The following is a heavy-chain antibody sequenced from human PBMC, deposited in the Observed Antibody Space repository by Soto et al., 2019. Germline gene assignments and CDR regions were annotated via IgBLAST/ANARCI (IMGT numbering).Heavy chain of an antibody. CDR1: GGTFSSYA. Sequence: GASVKVSCKASGGTFSSYAISWVRQAPGQGLEWMGGIIPIFGTANYAQKFQGRVTITADESTSTAYMELSSLRSEDTAVYYCARDSSQRGATLHYYYSGMDVWGQGTTGTVSS. CDR3: ARDSSQRGATLHYYYSGMDV. D-gene: IGHD3-10*01. V-gene: IGHV1-69*13. J-gene: IGHJ6*02. CDR2: IIPIFGTA.